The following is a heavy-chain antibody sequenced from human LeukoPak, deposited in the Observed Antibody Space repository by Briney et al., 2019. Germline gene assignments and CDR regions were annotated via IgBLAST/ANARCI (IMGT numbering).Heavy chain of an antibody. Sequence: PGGSLRLSCAASGFTFSSYAMSWVRQAPGKGLEWVSAISGSGGSTYYADSVKGRFTISRDNSKNTLYLQMNSLRAEDTAVYYCAKLMTGYYKMNNWFDPWGQGTLVTVSS. CDR3: AKLMTGYYKMNNWFDP. CDR1: GFTFSSYA. D-gene: IGHD3-9*01. CDR2: ISGSGGST. V-gene: IGHV3-23*01. J-gene: IGHJ5*02.